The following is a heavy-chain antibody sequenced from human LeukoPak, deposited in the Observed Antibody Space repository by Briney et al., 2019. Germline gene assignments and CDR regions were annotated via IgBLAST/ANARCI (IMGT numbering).Heavy chain of an antibody. J-gene: IGHJ4*02. CDR1: GYSISSGYY. CDR3: ARGISTTGHDY. D-gene: IGHD4-11*01. CDR2: VFHTGSS. Sequence: KPSETLPLTCAVSGYSISSGYYWGWIRQPPGKGPEWIGSVFHTGSSYYIPSLKSRVTISVDTSKNQFSLEVSSVTAADTAIYYCARGISTTGHDYCGAGTLVTVSS. V-gene: IGHV4-38-2*01.